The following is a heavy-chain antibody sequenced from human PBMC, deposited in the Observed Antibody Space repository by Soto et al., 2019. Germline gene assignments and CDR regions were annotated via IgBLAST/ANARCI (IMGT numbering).Heavy chain of an antibody. CDR3: AKGGSSTMILVVKNFEH. D-gene: IGHD3-22*01. CDR1: GFTFSSYA. Sequence: EVQLLESGGGLVQPGGSLRLSCAASGFTFSSYAMKWVRQAPGKGLEWVSAISGSGGSTYYADSVKGLFTISRDNSENTLSLHMNSLRAEDTAVYYCAKGGSSTMILVVKNFEHWGQGTLVTVSS. V-gene: IGHV3-23*01. J-gene: IGHJ4*02. CDR2: ISGSGGST.